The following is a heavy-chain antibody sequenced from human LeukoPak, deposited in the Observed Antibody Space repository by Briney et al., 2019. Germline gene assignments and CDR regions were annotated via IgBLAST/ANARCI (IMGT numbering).Heavy chain of an antibody. V-gene: IGHV1-2*02. J-gene: IGHJ4*02. CDR3: ARSMVRGVSPVRQLGY. D-gene: IGHD3-10*01. Sequence: ASVKVSCKASGYTFAAYYMYWVRQAPGQGLEWMGWINPNSGGTNYAQKFQGRVTMTRDTSISTAYMELSRLRSDDTAVYYCARSMVRGVSPVRQLGYWGQGTLVTVSS. CDR2: INPNSGGT. CDR1: GYTFAAYY.